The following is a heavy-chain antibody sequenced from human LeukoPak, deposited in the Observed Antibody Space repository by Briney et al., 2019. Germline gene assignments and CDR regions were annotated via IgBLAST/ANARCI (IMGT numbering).Heavy chain of an antibody. CDR3: ARSSYGMDV. Sequence: GGSLRLSCAASGFTFSLYSMNWVRQAPGKGLEWVSSISSGSSYIYYADSVRGRFTISRDNAENSLYLQMNSLRAEDTALYYCARSSYGMDVWGQGTTVTVPS. CDR2: ISSGSSYI. J-gene: IGHJ6*02. CDR1: GFTFSLYS. V-gene: IGHV3-21*01.